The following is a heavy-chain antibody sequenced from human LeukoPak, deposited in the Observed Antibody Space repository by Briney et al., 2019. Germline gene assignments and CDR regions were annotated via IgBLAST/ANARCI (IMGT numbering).Heavy chain of an antibody. CDR1: GYTFTSYY. D-gene: IGHD6-13*01. CDR2: INPSGGST. V-gene: IGHV1-46*01. J-gene: IGHJ6*02. Sequence: ASVKVSCKASGYTFTSYYMHWVRQAPGQGLEWMGIINPSGGSTSYAQKFQGRVTMTRDTSTSTVYMELSSLRSEDTAVYYYASQAAGNYYYYGMDVWGQGTTVTVSS. CDR3: ASQAAGNYYYYGMDV.